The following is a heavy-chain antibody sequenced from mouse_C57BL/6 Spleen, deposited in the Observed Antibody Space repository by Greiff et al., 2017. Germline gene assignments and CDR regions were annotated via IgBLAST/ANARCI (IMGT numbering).Heavy chain of an antibody. D-gene: IGHD1-1*01. J-gene: IGHJ4*01. CDR1: GFTFSDYG. V-gene: IGHV5-17*01. CDR2: ISSGSSTI. Sequence: EVQVVESGGGLVKPGGSLKLSCAASGFTFSDYGMHWVRQAPEKGLEWVAYISSGSSTIYYADTVKGRFTISRDNAKNTLFLQMTSLRSEDTAMYYCARGLRVYAMDYWGQGTSVTVSS. CDR3: ARGLRVYAMDY.